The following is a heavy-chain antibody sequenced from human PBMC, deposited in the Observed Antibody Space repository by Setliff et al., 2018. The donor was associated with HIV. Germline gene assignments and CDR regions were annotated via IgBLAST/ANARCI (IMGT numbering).Heavy chain of an antibody. CDR3: ARSGVATAGTPFIDY. CDR1: GYSFTSYW. J-gene: IGHJ4*02. V-gene: IGHV5-51*01. Sequence: GESLKISCKGSGYSFTSYWIGWVRQMPGKGLEWMGIIYPGDSDTRYSPSFQGQVTISADKSISTAYLQWRSLQASDTAMYYCARSGVATAGTPFIDYWGQGTLVTVSS. CDR2: IYPGDSDT. D-gene: IGHD6-13*01.